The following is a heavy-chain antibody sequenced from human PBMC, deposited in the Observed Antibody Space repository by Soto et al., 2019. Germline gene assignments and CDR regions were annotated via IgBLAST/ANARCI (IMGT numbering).Heavy chain of an antibody. D-gene: IGHD6-19*01. Sequence: EVQLVESGGDFIQPGGSLRLSCAASGFTFSSYSMNWVRQAPGKGLEWVSYISSRSSLKDYADSVKGRFTISRDNAKNSLYLQMNNLRDDDTAVYYCAKIGPGSSGWYSDYWGQGALVTVSS. CDR2: ISSRSSLK. J-gene: IGHJ4*02. CDR3: AKIGPGSSGWYSDY. V-gene: IGHV3-48*02. CDR1: GFTFSSYS.